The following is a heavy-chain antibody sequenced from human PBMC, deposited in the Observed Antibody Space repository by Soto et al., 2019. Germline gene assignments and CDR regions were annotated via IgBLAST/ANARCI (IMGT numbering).Heavy chain of an antibody. CDR3: ARRDSSSWGPYYYYYYYMDV. V-gene: IGHV1-8*01. D-gene: IGHD6-13*01. CDR1: GYTFTSYD. J-gene: IGHJ6*03. CDR2: MNPNSGNT. Sequence: ASVKVSCKASGYTFTSYDINWVRQATGQGLEWMGWMNPNSGNTGYAQKFQGRVTMTRNNSISTAYMELSSLRSEDTAVYYCARRDSSSWGPYYYYYYYMDVWGKGTTVTVSS.